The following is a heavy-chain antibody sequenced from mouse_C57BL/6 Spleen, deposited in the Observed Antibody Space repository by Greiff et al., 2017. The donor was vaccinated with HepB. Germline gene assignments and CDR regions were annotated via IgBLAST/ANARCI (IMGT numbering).Heavy chain of an antibody. CDR3: ARRSNYDWYFDV. CDR2: IYPGDGDT. D-gene: IGHD2-5*01. J-gene: IGHJ1*03. CDR1: GYAFSSSW. V-gene: IGHV1-82*01. Sequence: VQLQQSGPELVKPGASVKISCKASGYAFSSSWMNWVKQRPGKGLEWIGRIYPGDGDTNYNGKFKGKATLTADKSSSTAYMHLSSLTAEDSAVYVCARRSNYDWYFDVWGTGTTVTVSS.